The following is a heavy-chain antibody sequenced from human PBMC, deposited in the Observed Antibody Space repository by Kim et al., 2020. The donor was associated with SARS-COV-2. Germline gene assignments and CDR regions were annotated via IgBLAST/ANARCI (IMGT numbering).Heavy chain of an antibody. CDR2: VHYTGST. J-gene: IGHJ3*02. D-gene: IGHD5-12*01. Sequence: SETLSLTCTVSGGSINNYYWSWIRQPPDKGLEYIGYVHYTGSTNYHPSLKSRVAISVDTSKKQLSLKLSSVTAADTAVYYCARGAPGYADDAFDIWGQGTMVTVSS. CDR3: ARGAPGYADDAFDI. CDR1: GGSINNYY. V-gene: IGHV4-59*13.